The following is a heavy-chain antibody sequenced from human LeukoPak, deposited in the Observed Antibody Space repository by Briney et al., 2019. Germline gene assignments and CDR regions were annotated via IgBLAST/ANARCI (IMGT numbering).Heavy chain of an antibody. V-gene: IGHV3-23*01. J-gene: IGHJ4*02. CDR2: ISESGDGT. CDR1: GVTFSDYA. Sequence: GGSLRLSCAASGVTFSDYAMSWVRQAPGKGLEWVSAISESGDGTYYTDSMKGRYTISRDNAKNTLYLQINSLRAEDTAIYYCAKDIAQGYTLGSIEQDYWGQGTLVTVSS. CDR3: AKDIAQGYTLGSIEQDY. D-gene: IGHD5-18*01.